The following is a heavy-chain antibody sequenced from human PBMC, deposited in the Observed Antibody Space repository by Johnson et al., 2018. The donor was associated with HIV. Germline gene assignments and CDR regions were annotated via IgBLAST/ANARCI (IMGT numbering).Heavy chain of an antibody. Sequence: VQLVESGGGLVQPGRSLRLSCAASGFTFDDYAMHWVRQAPGKGLEWVSAISGSGGSTYYADSVKGRFTISRDNSKNTLYLQMNSLRAEDTAVYYCAREARILFTGHAFDIWGQGTMVTVSS. J-gene: IGHJ3*02. CDR1: GFTFDDYA. CDR3: AREARILFTGHAFDI. V-gene: IGHV3-23*04. D-gene: IGHD3-3*01. CDR2: ISGSGGST.